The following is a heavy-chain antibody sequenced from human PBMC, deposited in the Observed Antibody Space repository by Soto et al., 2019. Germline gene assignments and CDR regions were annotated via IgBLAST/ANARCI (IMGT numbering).Heavy chain of an antibody. V-gene: IGHV4-30-4*01. CDR2: IYYTGSA. D-gene: IGHD3-10*01. CDR1: GGSISSGDYY. CDR3: ARVLYSGSGTSDV. Sequence: QVQLQESGPGLVKPSQTLSLTCTVSGGSISSGDYYWSWIRQPPGKGLEWIGYIYYTGSAYYNPSLKSRIIMSVDTSKSQFSLQLSSVTAADTAMYYCARVLYSGSGTSDVWGQGTLVTVSS. J-gene: IGHJ4*02.